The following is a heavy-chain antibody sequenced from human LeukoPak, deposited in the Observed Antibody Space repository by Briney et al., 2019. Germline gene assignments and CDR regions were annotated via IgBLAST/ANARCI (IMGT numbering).Heavy chain of an antibody. CDR2: IYHSGST. CDR3: ARDHRRYYDSSGSNWFDP. CDR1: GYSISSGYY. Sequence: SETLSLTCTVSGYSISSGYYWGWIRQPPGKGLEWIGSIYHSGSTYYNPSLKSRVTISVDTSKNQFSLKLSSVTAADTAVYYCARDHRRYYDSSGSNWFDPWGQGTLVTVSS. V-gene: IGHV4-38-2*02. J-gene: IGHJ5*02. D-gene: IGHD3-22*01.